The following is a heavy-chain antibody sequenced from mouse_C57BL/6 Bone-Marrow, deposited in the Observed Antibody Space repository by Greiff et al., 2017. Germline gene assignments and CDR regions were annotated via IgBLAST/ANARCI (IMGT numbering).Heavy chain of an antibody. CDR2: IDPETGGT. CDR1: GYTFTDYE. CDR3: TRLTTVVGYWYFDV. Sequence: VPLQQSGAELVRPGASVTLSCKASGYTFTDYEMHWVKQTPVHGLEWIGAIDPETGGTAYNQKFKGKAILTADKSSSTAYMELRSLTSEDSAVYYCTRLTTVVGYWYFDVWGTGTTVTVSS. J-gene: IGHJ1*03. V-gene: IGHV1-15*01. D-gene: IGHD1-1*01.